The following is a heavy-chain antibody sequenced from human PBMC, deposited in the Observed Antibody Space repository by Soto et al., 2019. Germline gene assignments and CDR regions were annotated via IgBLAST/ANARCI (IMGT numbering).Heavy chain of an antibody. Sequence: SVKVSCKASGGTFSSYAISWVRQAPGQGLEWMGGIIPIFGTANYAQEFQGRVTITADESTSTAYMELSSLRSEDTAVYYCAREGYYDILTGSAPFDYWGQGTLVTSPQ. D-gene: IGHD3-9*01. CDR2: IIPIFGTA. CDR1: GGTFSSYA. J-gene: IGHJ4*02. CDR3: AREGYYDILTGSAPFDY. V-gene: IGHV1-69*13.